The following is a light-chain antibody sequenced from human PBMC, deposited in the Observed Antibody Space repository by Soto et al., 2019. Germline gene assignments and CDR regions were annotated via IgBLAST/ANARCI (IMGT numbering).Light chain of an antibody. Sequence: EIVMTQSPATLSVSPGERATLSCRASQSVSSSLAWYQQKPGQAPRLLIYGASTRATGIPARCSGSGSGTEFTLTISSLQSEDFAVYYCQQYNNWWTFAQGTKVEIK. V-gene: IGKV3-15*01. CDR2: GAS. CDR1: QSVSSS. J-gene: IGKJ1*01. CDR3: QQYNNWWT.